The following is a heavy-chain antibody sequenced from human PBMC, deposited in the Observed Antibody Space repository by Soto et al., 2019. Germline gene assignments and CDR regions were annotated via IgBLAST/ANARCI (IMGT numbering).Heavy chain of an antibody. CDR3: ASDQEPTVPFAY. V-gene: IGHV1-2*02. CDR1: AYTFTDYY. J-gene: IGHJ4*02. CDR2: VNPRTGGT. Sequence: GASVKVSCKASAYTFTDYYIHWVRQAPGQGLEWMGFVNPRTGGTDYAQNFQGRVTMTRDTSLSTAYMELSSLKSDDTALYYCASDQEPTVPFAYWGQGTLVTVS.